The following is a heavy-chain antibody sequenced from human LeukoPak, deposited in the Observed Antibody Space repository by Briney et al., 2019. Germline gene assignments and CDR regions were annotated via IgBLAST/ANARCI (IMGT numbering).Heavy chain of an antibody. V-gene: IGHV4-59*01. Sequence: TSETLSLTCAVYGGSFSGYYWSWIRQPPGKGLEWIGYIYHSGSTNYNPSLKSRVTISVDTSKNQFSLKLSSVTAADTAVHYCARGDLWFGEWENAFDIWGQGTMVTVSS. J-gene: IGHJ3*02. D-gene: IGHD3-10*01. CDR1: GGSFSGYY. CDR2: IYHSGST. CDR3: ARGDLWFGEWENAFDI.